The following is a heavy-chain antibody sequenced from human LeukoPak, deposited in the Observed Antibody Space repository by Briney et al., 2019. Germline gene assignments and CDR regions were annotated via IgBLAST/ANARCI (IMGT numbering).Heavy chain of an antibody. J-gene: IGHJ4*02. Sequence: PGGSLRLSCAASGFTFSSYSMNWVRQAPGKGLEWVSSISSSSSYIYYADSVKGRFTISRDNAKNSLYMQMNSLRAEDTAVYYCARDTSADIVVVPAAIWGQGTLVTVTS. CDR1: GFTFSSYS. V-gene: IGHV3-21*01. CDR2: ISSSSSYI. D-gene: IGHD2-2*01. CDR3: ARDTSADIVVVPAAI.